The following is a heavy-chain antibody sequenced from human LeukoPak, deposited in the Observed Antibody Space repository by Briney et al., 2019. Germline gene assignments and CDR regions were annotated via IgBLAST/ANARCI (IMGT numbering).Heavy chain of an antibody. CDR2: INPDGSST. D-gene: IGHD3-10*01. V-gene: IGHV3-74*03. J-gene: IGHJ4*02. Sequence: GGSLRLSCAASGFTFSNYWMHWVRQAPGKGLVWVSRINPDGSSTTYADSVKGRFTVSRDNAKNTLYLQMNSLRAEDTAVYYCARVPRNYYGSGSAFDYWGQGTRVTVSA. CDR3: ARVPRNYYGSGSAFDY. CDR1: GFTFSNYW.